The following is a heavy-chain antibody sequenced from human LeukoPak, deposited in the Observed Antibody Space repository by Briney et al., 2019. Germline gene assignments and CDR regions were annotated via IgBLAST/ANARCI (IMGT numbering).Heavy chain of an antibody. CDR3: ARGGITMIRNFDY. Sequence: SETLSLTCAVYGGSFSGYYWSWIRQPPGKGLGWIGKINHSGSTNYNPSLKSRVTISVDTSKNQFSLKLSSVTAADTAVYYCARGGITMIRNFDYWGQGTLVTVSS. D-gene: IGHD3-22*01. CDR1: GGSFSGYY. V-gene: IGHV4-34*01. CDR2: INHSGST. J-gene: IGHJ4*02.